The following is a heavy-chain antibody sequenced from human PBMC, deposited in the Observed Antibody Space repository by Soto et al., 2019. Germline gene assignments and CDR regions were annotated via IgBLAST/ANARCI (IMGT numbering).Heavy chain of an antibody. D-gene: IGHD3-9*01. J-gene: IGHJ4*02. CDR1: GGSISSYY. CDR2: IYYSGST. CDR3: ARADILTGYYNFPFDY. V-gene: IGHV4-59*08. Sequence: PSETLSLTCTVSGGSISSYYWSWIRQPPGKGLEWIGYIYYSGSTNYNPSLKSRVTISVDTSKNQFSLKLSSVTAADTAVYYCARADILTGYYNFPFDYWGQGTLVTAPQ.